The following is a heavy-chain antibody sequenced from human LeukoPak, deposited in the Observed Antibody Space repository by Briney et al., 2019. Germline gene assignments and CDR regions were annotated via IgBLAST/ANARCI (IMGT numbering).Heavy chain of an antibody. V-gene: IGHV3-23*01. J-gene: IGHJ4*02. CDR2: ISGSGGAT. CDR1: GFTFSDYA. Sequence: GGSLRLSCAASGFTFSDYAMSWVRQAPGTGLEWVSTISGSGGATYYADSVKGRFTISRDNSKNTLYLQMNSLRPEDTAVYYCAKLHNLNCDYWGLGTLATVSS. D-gene: IGHD1-14*01. CDR3: AKLHNLNCDY.